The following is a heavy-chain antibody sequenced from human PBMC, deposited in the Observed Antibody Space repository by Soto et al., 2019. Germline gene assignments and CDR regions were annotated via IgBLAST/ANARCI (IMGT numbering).Heavy chain of an antibody. CDR3: VQGRYSTMATPLDH. V-gene: IGHV3-9*01. J-gene: IGHJ4*02. Sequence: EVQLVESGGGLVQPGRSLRLSCAASGFTFDNCGMHWVRQAPGKGLEWVAGISWDSSTIGYADSVKGRFIISRDDAKNSLYPEMDSLRGEDTALYYCVQGRYSTMATPLDHWGQGTQVIVSS. D-gene: IGHD2-15*01. CDR2: ISWDSSTI. CDR1: GFTFDNCG.